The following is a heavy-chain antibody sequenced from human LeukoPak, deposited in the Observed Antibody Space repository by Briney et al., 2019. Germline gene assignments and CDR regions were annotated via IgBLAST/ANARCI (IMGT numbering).Heavy chain of an antibody. Sequence: GGSLRLSCAASGFTFDDYGMSWVRQAPGKGLEWVSGINWNGGSTGYADSVKGRFTISRDNAKNSLYLQMNSLRAEDTALYHCARVRGDWSGWDYYYYGMDVWGQGTTVTVSS. CDR1: GFTFDDYG. D-gene: IGHD3-3*01. CDR2: INWNGGST. V-gene: IGHV3-20*01. CDR3: ARVRGDWSGWDYYYYGMDV. J-gene: IGHJ6*02.